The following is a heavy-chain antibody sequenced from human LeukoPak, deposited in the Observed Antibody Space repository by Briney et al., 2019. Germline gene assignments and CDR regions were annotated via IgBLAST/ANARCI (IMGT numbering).Heavy chain of an antibody. D-gene: IGHD3-9*01. CDR1: GASISSNSYY. Sequence: PSETLSLTCTASGASISSNSYYWGWIRQPPGKGLEWIGTTHYSGSTYYNPSLKSRVTISVDTSKNQFSLKLSSVTAADTAVYYCARLILTGSLWGQGTLVTVSS. J-gene: IGHJ4*02. CDR3: ARLILTGSL. CDR2: THYSGST. V-gene: IGHV4-39*01.